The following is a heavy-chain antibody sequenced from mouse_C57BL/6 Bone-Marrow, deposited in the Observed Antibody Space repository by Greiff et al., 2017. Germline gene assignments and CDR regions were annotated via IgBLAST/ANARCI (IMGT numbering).Heavy chain of an antibody. Sequence: QVQLQQSGAELARPGASVKMSCKASGYTFPSYTMHWVKQRPGQGLEWIGYINPSSGYTKYNQKFKDKATLTADKSSSTAYMQLSSLTSEDSAVYYCARSRGITAVVDYFDYWGQGTTLTVSS. D-gene: IGHD1-1*01. CDR2: INPSSGYT. CDR3: ARSRGITAVVDYFDY. J-gene: IGHJ2*01. V-gene: IGHV1-4*01. CDR1: GYTFPSYT.